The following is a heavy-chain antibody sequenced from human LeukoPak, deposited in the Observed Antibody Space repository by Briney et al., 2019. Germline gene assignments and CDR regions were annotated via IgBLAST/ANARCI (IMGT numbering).Heavy chain of an antibody. V-gene: IGHV5-51*01. CDR3: ARNIQRHCSGGSCYSNWYFDL. CDR1: EYSFTSHW. Sequence: GEPLKISCKGSEYSFTSHWIGWVRQIPGKGLEWMGVIYPGDSDTRYSPSFQGQVTISADKSISTAYLQWNSLKASDTAMYYCARNIQRHCSGGSCYSNWYFDLWGRGTLVTVSS. D-gene: IGHD2-15*01. J-gene: IGHJ2*01. CDR2: IYPGDSDT.